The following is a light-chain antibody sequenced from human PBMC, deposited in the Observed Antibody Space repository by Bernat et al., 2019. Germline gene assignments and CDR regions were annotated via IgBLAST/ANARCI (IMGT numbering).Light chain of an antibody. Sequence: SYELTQSLSESVALGQTARITCGGNNIRSKNVHWYQQKPGQAPILVIYRDRNRPSGIPERFSGSNSGNTATLTISRAQAGDEADYYCQVWGSSTVVFGGGTKLTVL. J-gene: IGLJ2*01. CDR3: QVWGSSTVV. CDR1: NIRSKN. CDR2: RDR. V-gene: IGLV3-9*01.